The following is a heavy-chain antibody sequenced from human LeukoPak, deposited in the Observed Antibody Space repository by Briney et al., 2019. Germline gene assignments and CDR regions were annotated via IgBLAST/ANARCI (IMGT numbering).Heavy chain of an antibody. CDR1: GYSISSGYY. CDR3: ARVLAYCGGDCYLHDAFDI. D-gene: IGHD2-21*02. J-gene: IGHJ3*02. V-gene: IGHV4-38-2*02. CDR2: IYHSGST. Sequence: SETLSLTCTVSGYSISSGYYWGWIRQPPGKGLEWIGSIYHSGSTYYNPSLKSRVTISVDTSKNQFSLKLSSVTAADTAVYYCARVLAYCGGDCYLHDAFDIWGQGTMVTVSS.